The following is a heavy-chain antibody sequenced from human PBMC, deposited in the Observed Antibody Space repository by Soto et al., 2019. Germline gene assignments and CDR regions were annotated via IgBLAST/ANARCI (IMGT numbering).Heavy chain of an antibody. CDR1: GGSISSAAYC. J-gene: IGHJ4*02. V-gene: IGHV4-30-4*01. Sequence: QVQLQESGPRLVSPSQTLSLTCTVSGGSISSAAYCWSWIRQSPDKGLEWIGHIYDGGTTYSSPSLRVRVTQSAXTSETQFSLKLSSVSAADTAVYYCASGPSGDKIDYWGQGIQVTVSS. CDR2: IYDGGTT. CDR3: ASGPSGDKIDY. D-gene: IGHD7-27*01.